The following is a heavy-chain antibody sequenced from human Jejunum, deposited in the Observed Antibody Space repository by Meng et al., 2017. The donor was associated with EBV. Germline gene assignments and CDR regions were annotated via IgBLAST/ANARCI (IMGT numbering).Heavy chain of an antibody. CDR1: GDSIISTDTW. J-gene: IGHJ4*02. CDR2: IFHAGNT. CDR3: ARGSHYTWDV. Sequence: QVQLQESCPGLVKPSGTLSLTCGVSGDSIISTDTWWSWVRQPPGKGLEWIGEIFHAGNTNYNPSLKSQVTMSVDTSKNQFSLNLSSVTAADSAVYYCARGSHYTWDVWGQGTLVTVSS. V-gene: IGHV4-4*02. D-gene: IGHD3-16*01.